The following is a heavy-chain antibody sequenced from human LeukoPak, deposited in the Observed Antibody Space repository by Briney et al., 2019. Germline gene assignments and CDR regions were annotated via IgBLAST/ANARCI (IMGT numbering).Heavy chain of an antibody. D-gene: IGHD2-8*01. CDR3: ARVVSWGNLVDY. J-gene: IGHJ4*02. V-gene: IGHV3-48*01. CDR2: IGSSSSTI. CDR1: GFTFSSYS. Sequence: PGGSLRLSCAASGFTFSSYSMNWVRQAPGKGLEWVSYIGSSSSTIYYADSVKGRFTISRDNAKNSLYLQMNSLRAEDTAVYYCARVVSWGNLVDYWGQGTLVTVSS.